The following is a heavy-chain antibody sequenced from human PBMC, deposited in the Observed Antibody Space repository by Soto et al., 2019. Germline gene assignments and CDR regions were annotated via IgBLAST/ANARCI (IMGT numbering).Heavy chain of an antibody. V-gene: IGHV2-5*02. D-gene: IGHD5-12*01. CDR2: IYWDDDK. CDR1: GFSLSTSGVG. Sequence: QITLKESGPTLVKPTQPLTLTCTFSGFSLSTSGVGVGWIRQPPGKALEWLALIYWDDDKRYSPSLKSRLTITKDTSKNQVVLTMTNMDPVDTASYYCAHSFGGYDYFDYWGQGTLVTVSS. J-gene: IGHJ4*02. CDR3: AHSFGGYDYFDY.